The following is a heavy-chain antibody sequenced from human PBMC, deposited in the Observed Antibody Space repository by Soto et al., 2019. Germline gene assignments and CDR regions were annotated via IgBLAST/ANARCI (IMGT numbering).Heavy chain of an antibody. CDR3: TRGSNYYAMDV. J-gene: IGHJ6*02. CDR2: INGSGGSP. Sequence: GGSMRLSCAASGFTFSSYARSWVRQAPGKGLEWVSAINGSGGSPCYADAVEGRFTISRDNAKNTAYLQMNSLRAEDTAMYYCTRGSNYYAMDVWGQGTTVTVSS. V-gene: IGHV3-23*01. CDR1: GFTFSSYA.